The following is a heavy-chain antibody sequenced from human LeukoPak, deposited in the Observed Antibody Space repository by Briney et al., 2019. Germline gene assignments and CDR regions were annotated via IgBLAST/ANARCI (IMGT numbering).Heavy chain of an antibody. CDR3: ARGGVYYENVLASHRPFDY. V-gene: IGHV1-18*01. D-gene: IGHD3-16*02. J-gene: IGHJ4*02. Sequence: ASVKVSCKASGYTFNKYSISWVRQAPGQGLEWMGWISAYNGNTDYAQKLQGRITMTTDTSTSTVYMELKSLRSDDTAVYYCARGGVYYENVLASHRPFDYWGQGTLVTVSS. CDR1: GYTFNKYS. CDR2: ISAYNGNT.